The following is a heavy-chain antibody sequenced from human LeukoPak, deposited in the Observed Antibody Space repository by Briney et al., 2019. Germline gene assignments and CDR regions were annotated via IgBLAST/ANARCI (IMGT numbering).Heavy chain of an antibody. J-gene: IGHJ4*02. CDR2: IYYSGST. Sequence: PSETLSLTCTVSGGSISSGGYYWSWIRQHPGKGLEWIGYIYYSGSTYYNPSLKSRVTISVDTSKNQFSLKLSSVTAADTAVYYCARVRYYYDSSGYYSLRGYFDYWGQGTLVTVS. CDR3: ARVRYYYDSSGYYSLRGYFDY. D-gene: IGHD3-22*01. V-gene: IGHV4-31*03. CDR1: GGSISSGGYY.